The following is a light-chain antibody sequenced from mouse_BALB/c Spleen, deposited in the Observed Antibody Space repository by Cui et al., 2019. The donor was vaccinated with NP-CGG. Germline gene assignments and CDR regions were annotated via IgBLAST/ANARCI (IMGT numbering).Light chain of an antibody. J-gene: IGLJ1*01. Sequence: QAVVTQESALTTSPGETVTLTCRSSTGAVTTSNYANWVQEKPDHVFTGLIGGTNNRAPGVPARFSGSLIGDKAALTITGAQTEDEAIYFCARWYSNHWVFGGGTKLTVL. CDR2: GTN. CDR1: TGAVTTSNY. CDR3: ARWYSNHWV. V-gene: IGLV1*01.